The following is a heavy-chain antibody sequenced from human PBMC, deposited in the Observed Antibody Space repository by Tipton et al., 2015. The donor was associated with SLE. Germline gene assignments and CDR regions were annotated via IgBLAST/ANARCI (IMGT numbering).Heavy chain of an antibody. V-gene: IGHV3-66*02. J-gene: IGHJ4*02. D-gene: IGHD3-3*01. CDR2: IYSGGST. CDR3: ARDGGSITIFGAGY. CDR1: GFTVSSNY. Sequence: QLVQSGGGLVQPGGSLRLSCAASGFTVSSNYMSWVRQAPGKGLEWVSVIYSGGSTYYADSVKGRFTISRDNSKNTLYLQMNSLRAEDTAVYYCARDGGSITIFGAGYWGQGTLVTVSS.